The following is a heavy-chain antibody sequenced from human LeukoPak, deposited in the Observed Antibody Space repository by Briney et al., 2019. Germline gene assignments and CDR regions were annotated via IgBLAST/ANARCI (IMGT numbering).Heavy chain of an antibody. V-gene: IGHV3-23*01. CDR2: TSGSGGST. Sequence: TVGSLRLSCAASGFTFRSYAMNWVRQAPGKGLEWVSGTSGSGGSTFYADSVKGRFTMSRDNSKDTLYLQMNSLRAEDTAVYYCAKSGGYSYVENFDYWGQGTLVTVSS. CDR3: AKSGGYSYVENFDY. J-gene: IGHJ4*02. CDR1: GFTFRSYA. D-gene: IGHD5-18*01.